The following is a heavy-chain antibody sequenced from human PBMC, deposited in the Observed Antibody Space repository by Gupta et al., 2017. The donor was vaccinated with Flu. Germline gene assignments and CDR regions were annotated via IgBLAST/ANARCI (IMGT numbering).Heavy chain of an antibody. V-gene: IGHV3-11*05. CDR3: ARDLAIAVAGAFDS. Sequence: QVQLVESGGALVKPGGSLRLSCAASGFSFSDYQMNWIRQAPGKGLEWISYISDRSTDTNYADSVRGRFTISRDNTKKSVFLQMNSLTAEDTAVYYCARDLAIAVAGAFDSWGQGTLVTVSS. CDR1: GFSFSDYQ. J-gene: IGHJ4*02. CDR2: ISDRSTDT. D-gene: IGHD6-19*01.